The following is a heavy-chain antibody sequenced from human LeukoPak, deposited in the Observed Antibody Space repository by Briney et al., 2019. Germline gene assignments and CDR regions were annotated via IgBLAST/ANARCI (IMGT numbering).Heavy chain of an antibody. CDR2: ISWNSGSI. V-gene: IGHV3-9*01. CDR1: GFTFDDYA. Sequence: GRSLRLSCAASGFTFDDYAMHWVRQAPGKGLEWVSGISWNSGSIGYADSVKGRFTISRDNAKNSLYLQMNSLRAEDTALYYCAEDSDYDFWSGYSGWFDPWGQGTLVTVSS. J-gene: IGHJ5*02. D-gene: IGHD3-3*01. CDR3: AEDSDYDFWSGYSGWFDP.